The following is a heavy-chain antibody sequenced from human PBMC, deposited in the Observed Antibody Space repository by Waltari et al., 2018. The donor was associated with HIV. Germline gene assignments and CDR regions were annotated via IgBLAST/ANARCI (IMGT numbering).Heavy chain of an antibody. D-gene: IGHD1-26*01. Sequence: QAQLVQSGAETKKPGSSVTVSCQASGGAFDTFAFTWVRQAPGQGLEWLGGTGPFCGVIYAQDFNGRVTITSNPSTRTVFLELGGLRPDDTAVYFCAKSDFTELVRGQKAFDVWGQGT. CDR2: TGPFCGV. CDR3: AKSDFTELVRGQKAFDV. J-gene: IGHJ3*01. V-gene: IGHV1-69*19. CDR1: GGAFDTFA.